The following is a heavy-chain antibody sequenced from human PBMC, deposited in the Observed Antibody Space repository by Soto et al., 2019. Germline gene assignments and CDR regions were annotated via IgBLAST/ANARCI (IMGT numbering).Heavy chain of an antibody. V-gene: IGHV3-33*01. CDR2: IWYDGSNK. J-gene: IGHJ4*01. CDR3: ARDHPSKYCSGGSCYVTYYFYY. CDR1: GFTFSSYG. D-gene: IGHD2-15*01. Sequence: QVQLVESGGGVVQPGRSLRLSCAAYGFTFSSYGMHWVRQAPGKGLEWVAVIWYDGSNKYYADSVKGRFTISRDNSKNTLYLQMNSLRAEDTAVYYCARDHPSKYCSGGSCYVTYYFYYWGHGTLVTVSS.